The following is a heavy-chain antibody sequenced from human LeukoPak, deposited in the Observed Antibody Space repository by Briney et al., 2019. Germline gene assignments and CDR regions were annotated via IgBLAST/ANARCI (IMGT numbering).Heavy chain of an antibody. V-gene: IGHV4-34*01. D-gene: IGHD2-15*01. J-gene: IGHJ6*02. CDR3: ARVIYCSGGSCYSPYYYGMDV. Sequence: PSETLSLTCAVYGGSFSGYYWSWIRQPPGKGLEWIGEINHSGSTNYNPSLKSRVTISVDTSKNQFSLKLSSVTAADTAAYYCARVIYCSGGSCYSPYYYGMDVWGQGTTVTVSS. CDR2: INHSGST. CDR1: GGSFSGYY.